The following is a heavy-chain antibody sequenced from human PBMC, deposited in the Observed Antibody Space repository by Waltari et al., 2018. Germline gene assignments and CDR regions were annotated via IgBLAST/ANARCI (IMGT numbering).Heavy chain of an antibody. Sequence: QVQLQESGPGLVKPSETLSLTRAVSGYSISSGYYSGWIRQPPGKGLEWIGSIYHSGSTFYNPSLKSRVTISVDTSKNQFSLKLSSVTAADTAVYYCARDTPAPRITGATSVDYWGQGTLVTVSS. J-gene: IGHJ4*02. V-gene: IGHV4-38-2*02. D-gene: IGHD1-20*01. CDR2: IYHSGST. CDR3: ARDTPAPRITGATSVDY. CDR1: GYSISSGYY.